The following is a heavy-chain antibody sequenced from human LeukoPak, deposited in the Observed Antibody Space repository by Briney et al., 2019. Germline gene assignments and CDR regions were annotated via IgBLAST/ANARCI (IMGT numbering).Heavy chain of an antibody. CDR1: GYTFTRYF. Sequence: ASVKVSCKASGYTFTRYFIHWVRQAPGRGLEWMGTINPSGGSTGNAQKFQGGVTMTRDTSTSTVYMELSSLRSEDTAVYYCAREGGGGIDIEPSFDYWGQGTLVTVSS. J-gene: IGHJ4*02. CDR2: INPSGGST. CDR3: AREGGGGIDIEPSFDY. V-gene: IGHV1-46*01. D-gene: IGHD2-15*01.